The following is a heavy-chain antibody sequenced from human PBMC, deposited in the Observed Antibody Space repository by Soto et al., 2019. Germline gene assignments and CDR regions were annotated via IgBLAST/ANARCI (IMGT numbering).Heavy chain of an antibody. D-gene: IGHD6-6*01. CDR1: GFTFSSYS. CDR2: ISSSSSYI. V-gene: IGHV3-21*01. J-gene: IGHJ5*02. CDR3: ARVGMIKEYSRSSGRFDWFDP. Sequence: GGSLRLSCAASGFTFSSYSMNWVRQAPGKGLEWVSSISSSSSYIYYADSVKGRFTISRDNAKNSLYLQMNSLRAEDTAVYYCARVGMIKEYSRSSGRFDWFDPWGQGTLVTVSS.